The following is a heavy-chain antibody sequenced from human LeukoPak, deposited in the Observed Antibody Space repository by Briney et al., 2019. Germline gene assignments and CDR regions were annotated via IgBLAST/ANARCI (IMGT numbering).Heavy chain of an antibody. CDR1: GFTFSSYS. V-gene: IGHV3-21*01. CDR2: ISSSSSYI. D-gene: IGHD1-26*01. Sequence: GGSLRLSCAASGFTFSSYSMNWVRQAPGKGLEWVSSISSSSSYIYYADSVKGRFTISRDNAKKSLYLQMNSLRVEDTAVYHCARAYSERYGLGYYYMDVWGKGTTVTVSS. CDR3: ARAYSERYGLGYYYMDV. J-gene: IGHJ6*03.